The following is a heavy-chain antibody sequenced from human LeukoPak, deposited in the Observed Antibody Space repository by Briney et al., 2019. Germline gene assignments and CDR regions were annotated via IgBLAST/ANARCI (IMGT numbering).Heavy chain of an antibody. D-gene: IGHD3-22*01. J-gene: IGHJ2*01. CDR1: GYSFTTYW. CDR3: ARRTSDESSGSYFWYFDL. CDR2: IYPGDSDT. Sequence: GQSLNISCQGSGYSFTTYWIAWVRHMPGKGLEWMGIIYPGDSDTRYTPSVQGQVTISADTSISTAYLQWSSLKASDTAMYYCARRTSDESSGSYFWYFDLWGRGTLVTVSS. V-gene: IGHV5-51*01.